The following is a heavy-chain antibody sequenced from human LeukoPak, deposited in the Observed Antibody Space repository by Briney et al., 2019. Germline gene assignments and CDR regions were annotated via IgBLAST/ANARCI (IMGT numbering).Heavy chain of an antibody. J-gene: IGHJ6*02. CDR3: ARLTMVRGVYYYYYGMDV. Sequence: GESLKISCKGSGYRFTSYWIGWVRQMPGKGLEWMGIIYPGDSDTRYSPSFQGQVTISADKSISTAYLQWSSLKASDTAMYYCARLTMVRGVYYYYYGMDVWGQGTTVTVSS. V-gene: IGHV5-51*01. CDR2: IYPGDSDT. CDR1: GYRFTSYW. D-gene: IGHD3-10*01.